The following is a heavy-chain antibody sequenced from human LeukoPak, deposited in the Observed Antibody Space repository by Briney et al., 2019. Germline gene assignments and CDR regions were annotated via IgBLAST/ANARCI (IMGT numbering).Heavy chain of an antibody. D-gene: IGHD5-12*01. CDR3: ATGVRSMWSLYSGYDRSYFDY. CDR2: FDPEDGET. V-gene: IGHV1-24*01. Sequence: ASVKVSCKVSGYTLTELSMHWVRQAPGKGLEWMGGFDPEDGETIYAQKFQGRVTMTEDTSTDTAYMELSSLRSEDTAVYYCATGVRSMWSLYSGYDRSYFDYWGQGTLVTVSS. CDR1: GYTLTELS. J-gene: IGHJ4*02.